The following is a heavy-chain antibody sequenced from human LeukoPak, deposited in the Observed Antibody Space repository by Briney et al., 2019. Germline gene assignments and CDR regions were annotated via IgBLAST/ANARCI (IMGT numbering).Heavy chain of an antibody. CDR3: ARWGSSGWYFQH. J-gene: IGHJ1*01. CDR2: IYYSGST. D-gene: IGHD6-19*01. CDR1: GGSISSYY. Sequence: SETLSLTCTVSGGSISSYYWSWIRQPPGKGPEWIGYIYYSGSTNYNPSLKSRVTISVDTSKNQFSLKLSSVTAADTAVYYCARWGSSGWYFQHWGQGTLVTVSS. V-gene: IGHV4-59*01.